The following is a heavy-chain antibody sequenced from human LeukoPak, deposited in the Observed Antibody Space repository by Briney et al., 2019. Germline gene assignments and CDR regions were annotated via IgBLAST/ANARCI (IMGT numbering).Heavy chain of an antibody. Sequence: ASVKVSCKAFGYTFTTYYIHWVRQSPGQGLEWMGIINPSVGTTKYPDKFQGRVTMTRDTSTSTVYMELSGLGSDEPATYYCTRAQSYCTSSSCSADYWGQGTLVTVSS. J-gene: IGHJ4*02. CDR2: INPSVGTT. CDR1: GYTFTTYY. CDR3: TRAQSYCTSSSCSADY. V-gene: IGHV1-46*01. D-gene: IGHD2-15*01.